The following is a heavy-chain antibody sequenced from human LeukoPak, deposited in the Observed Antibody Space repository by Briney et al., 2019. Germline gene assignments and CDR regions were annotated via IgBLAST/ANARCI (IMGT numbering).Heavy chain of an antibody. CDR3: VRDPSNSGNWFDL. D-gene: IGHD4-11*01. J-gene: IGHJ5*02. Sequence: PGGSLRLPCAASGFNLRDYWMHWVRQAPGKGLVWVSRLGTDGTYTNYADSVTGRFTISRDNAKNTLYLQMDSLRAEDTSFYYCVRDPSNSGNWFDLWGQGTLVTVSS. CDR1: GFNLRDYW. CDR2: LGTDGTYT. V-gene: IGHV3-74*01.